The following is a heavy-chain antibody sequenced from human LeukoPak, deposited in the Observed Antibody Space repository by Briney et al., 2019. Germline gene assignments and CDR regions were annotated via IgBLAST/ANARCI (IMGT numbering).Heavy chain of an antibody. CDR1: GGSISSGDYY. V-gene: IGHV4-30-4*01. CDR3: ARDLRPVRYYDSSGTKAAFDI. D-gene: IGHD3-22*01. Sequence: PSETLSLTCTVSGGSISSGDYYWSWIRQPPGTGLGWIGYIYYSGSTYYNPSLKSRVTISVDTSKNQFSLKLSSVTAADTAVYYCARDLRPVRYYDSSGTKAAFDIWGQGTMVTVSS. J-gene: IGHJ3*02. CDR2: IYYSGST.